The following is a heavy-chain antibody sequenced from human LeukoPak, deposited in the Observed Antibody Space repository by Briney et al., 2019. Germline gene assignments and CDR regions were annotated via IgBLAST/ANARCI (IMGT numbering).Heavy chain of an antibody. CDR3: ARADNEGRYYYYYGMDV. CDR1: GGSISSFY. CDR2: IHYSGST. Sequence: SETLSLTCTVSGGSISSFYWSWIRQPPGKGLEWIGYIHYSGSTNYNTSLKSRVTISVDTSKNQFSLKLSSVTAADTAVYYCARADNEGRYYYYYGMDVWGQGTTVTVSS. J-gene: IGHJ6*02. D-gene: IGHD1-1*01. V-gene: IGHV4-59*01.